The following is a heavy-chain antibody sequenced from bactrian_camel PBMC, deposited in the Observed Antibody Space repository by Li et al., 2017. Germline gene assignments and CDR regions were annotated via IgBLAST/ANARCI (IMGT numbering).Heavy chain of an antibody. CDR2: INSDGGTT. D-gene: IGHD4*01. Sequence: EVQLVESGGGLVQPGGSLRLSCAASGFTFSTNDMSWVRQASGKGLEWVASINSDGGTTHYADSVKGRFTISQDNAKKTLYLQMNSLTPEDTAMYYCAATLRPMTHDDYLRADWEYNYWGQGTQVTVS. J-gene: IGHJ4*01. CDR3: AATLRPMTHDDYLRADWEYNY. CDR1: GFTFSTND. V-gene: IGHV3S40*01.